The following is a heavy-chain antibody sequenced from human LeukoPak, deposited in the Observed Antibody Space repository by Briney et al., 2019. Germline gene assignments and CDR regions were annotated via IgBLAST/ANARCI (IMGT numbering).Heavy chain of an antibody. CDR2: ISSSGSYI. J-gene: IGHJ4*02. Sequence: PGGSLRLSCAASGFTFSNYNINWVRQAPGKGLEWVSSISSSGSYIYYADSVKGRFTISRDNAKNSLYLQMNSLSVEDTAVYYCARDLWLNYYDSSGYKFDYWGQGTLVTVSS. V-gene: IGHV3-21*01. CDR3: ARDLWLNYYDSSGYKFDY. CDR1: GFTFSNYN. D-gene: IGHD3-22*01.